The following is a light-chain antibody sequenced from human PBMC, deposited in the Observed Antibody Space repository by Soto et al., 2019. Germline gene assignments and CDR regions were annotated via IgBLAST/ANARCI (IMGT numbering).Light chain of an antibody. CDR1: QSVDSRY. CDR3: QQYGSSPYT. J-gene: IGKJ2*01. Sequence: EIVLTQSPGTLSLSPGERATLSCRASQSVDSRYLAWYQQKLGQAPRLLMYGASSRATGIPERFRGSGSGTDFTLTISRLEPEDFAVYYCQQYGSSPYTFGQGTKXXIK. V-gene: IGKV3-20*01. CDR2: GAS.